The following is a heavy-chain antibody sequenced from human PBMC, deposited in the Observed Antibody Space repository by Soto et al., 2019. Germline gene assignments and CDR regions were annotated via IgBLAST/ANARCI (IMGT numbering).Heavy chain of an antibody. CDR1: GFTFSTYW. J-gene: IGHJ4*02. CDR3: ARDRGWNIVVTPGASEY. V-gene: IGHV3-7*01. CDR2: INEDGRVQ. D-gene: IGHD2-2*01. Sequence: GGSLRLSCAASGFTFSTYWMTWVRQAPGRGLEWVANINEDGRVQYYVDSVKGRFTISRDNAKNSLYLQMNSLRAEDTAVYYCARDRGWNIVVTPGASEYWGQGTPVTVSS.